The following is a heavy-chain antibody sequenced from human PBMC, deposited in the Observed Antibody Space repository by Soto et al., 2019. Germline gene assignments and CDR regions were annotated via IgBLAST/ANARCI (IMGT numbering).Heavy chain of an antibody. CDR1: GYTFTSYG. V-gene: IGHV1-18*01. Sequence: ASVKVSCKASGYTFTSYGISWVRQAPGQGLEWMGWISAYDGKTNYAQKLQGRVTMTTDTATSTAYMELRSLRSDDTAVYYCARLYSGSYYAMYYFDYGGQGTLVNVSS. D-gene: IGHD1-26*01. CDR2: ISAYDGKT. J-gene: IGHJ4*02. CDR3: ARLYSGSYYAMYYFDY.